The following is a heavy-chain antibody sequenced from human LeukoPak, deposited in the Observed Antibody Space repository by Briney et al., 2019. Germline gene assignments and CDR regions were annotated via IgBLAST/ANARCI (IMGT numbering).Heavy chain of an antibody. CDR2: ISAYNGNT. Sequence: GASVKVSCKASGYTFTSYGISWVRQAPGQGLEWMGWISAYNGNTNYAQKLQGRVTMTTDTSTSTAYMELRSLRSDDTAVYYCAREPPYYDFWSGYGSYYGMDVWGQGTTVTVSS. CDR1: GYTFTSYG. D-gene: IGHD3-3*01. CDR3: AREPPYYDFWSGYGSYYGMDV. J-gene: IGHJ6*02. V-gene: IGHV1-18*01.